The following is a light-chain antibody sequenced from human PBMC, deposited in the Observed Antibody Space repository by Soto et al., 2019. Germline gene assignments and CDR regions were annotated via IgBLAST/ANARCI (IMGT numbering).Light chain of an antibody. Sequence: EIVLTQSPGTLSLSPGERVTLSCRASQSVRSNLAWYQQKPGQAPSLLIYGASTRATGTPARFSGSGSGTEFTLTISSLQSEDFAVYYCQQYNNWLWTFGQGTKVDIK. J-gene: IGKJ1*01. CDR3: QQYNNWLWT. CDR1: QSVRSN. V-gene: IGKV3-15*01. CDR2: GAS.